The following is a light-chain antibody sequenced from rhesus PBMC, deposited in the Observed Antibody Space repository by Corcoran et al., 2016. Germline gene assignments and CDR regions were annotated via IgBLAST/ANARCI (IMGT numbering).Light chain of an antibody. CDR2: KVT. Sequence: QAALTQPRSVSGSPGQSVTISCTGTSSDIGGYNYVSWYQQHPGTAPKLMIYKVTKRPSGVSDRFSGSKSGNTASLTISGLQAEDEADYYCCSYAGSYTFIFGVGTRLTVL. J-gene: IGLJ1*01. CDR1: SSDIGGYNY. V-gene: IGLV2-32*01. CDR3: CSYAGSYTFI.